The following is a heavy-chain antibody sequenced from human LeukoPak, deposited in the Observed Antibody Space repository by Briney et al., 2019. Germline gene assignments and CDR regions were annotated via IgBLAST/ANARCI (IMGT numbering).Heavy chain of an antibody. CDR3: ARALPSPLYSGSYADAFDI. CDR2: ISITSDKI. CDR1: GFTFTGYS. D-gene: IGHD1-26*01. Sequence: AGGSLRLSCAASGFTFTGYSMNWFRQAPGKGLEWISYISITSDKIYYADSVKGRFTISRDNAKNSLYLQMNSLRAEDTAVYYCARALPSPLYSGSYADAFDIWGQGTMVTVSS. J-gene: IGHJ3*02. V-gene: IGHV3-48*04.